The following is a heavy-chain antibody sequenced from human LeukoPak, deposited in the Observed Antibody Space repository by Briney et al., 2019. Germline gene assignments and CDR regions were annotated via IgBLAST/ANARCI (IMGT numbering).Heavy chain of an antibody. D-gene: IGHD3-3*01. CDR1: GYTLTELS. CDR3: ATTYYDFWSGYRFDY. CDR2: FDPEDGET. J-gene: IGHJ4*02. Sequence: ASVKVSCKVSGYTLTELSMHWVRQAPGKGLEWMGGFDPEDGETIYAQKFQGRVTMTEDTSTDTAYMELGSLRSEDTAVYYCATTYYDFWSGYRFDYWGQGTLVTVSS. V-gene: IGHV1-24*01.